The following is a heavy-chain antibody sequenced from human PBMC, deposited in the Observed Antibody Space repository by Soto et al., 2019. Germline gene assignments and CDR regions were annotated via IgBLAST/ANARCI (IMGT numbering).Heavy chain of an antibody. D-gene: IGHD1-1*01. J-gene: IGHJ6*02. CDR3: ASGNSDYYYYGLDV. CDR1: GASVSSGSYY. Sequence: QVQLQESGPGLVKPSETLSLTCTVSGASVSSGSYYWSWIRQPPGKGLEWIGYIYYSGSTNSNPSLKSRVTILVDTSKNQFSLKVSSVTAADTAVYYCASGNSDYYYYGLDVWGQGTTVTVSS. CDR2: IYYSGST. V-gene: IGHV4-61*01.